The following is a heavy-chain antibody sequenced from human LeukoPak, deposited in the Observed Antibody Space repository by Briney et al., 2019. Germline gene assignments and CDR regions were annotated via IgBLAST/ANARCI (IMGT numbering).Heavy chain of an antibody. CDR2: ISGSGGST. V-gene: IGHV3-23*01. CDR3: AKVAVAVYFDY. D-gene: IGHD6-19*01. CDR1: GFTSSTYW. Sequence: SLRLSSAPSGFTSSTYWMSSVRQPPGNVLEWVSSISGSGGSTYYADSVKGRLTRSRDNSKNTMYLKMKSLRAEDTDVYYCAKVAVAVYFDYWGQGTLVTVSS. J-gene: IGHJ4*02.